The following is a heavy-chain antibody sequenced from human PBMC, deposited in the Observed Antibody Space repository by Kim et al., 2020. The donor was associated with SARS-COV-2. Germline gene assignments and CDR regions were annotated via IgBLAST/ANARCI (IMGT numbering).Heavy chain of an antibody. CDR2: ISSSSSYI. Sequence: GGSLRLSCAASGFTFSSYSMNWVRQAPGKGLEWVSSISSSSSYIYYADSVKGRFTISRDNAKNSLYLQMNSLRAEDTAVYYCARDGGRQQLWMDPNWFDPWGQGTLVTVSS. V-gene: IGHV3-21*01. J-gene: IGHJ5*02. CDR1: GFTFSSYS. CDR3: ARDGGRQQLWMDPNWFDP. D-gene: IGHD6-13*01.